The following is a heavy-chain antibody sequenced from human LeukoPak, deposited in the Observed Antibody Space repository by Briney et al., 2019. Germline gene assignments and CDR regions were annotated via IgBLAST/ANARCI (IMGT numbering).Heavy chain of an antibody. CDR2: IKQDGSDN. J-gene: IGHJ6*02. CDR1: GFNFDIYW. V-gene: IGHV3-7*01. D-gene: IGHD3-10*01. CDR3: AKDRGTIVRRAYYYYYGMDV. Sequence: GGSLRLSWAASGFNFDIYWMSWVRQAPGKGLEWVANIKQDGSDNYHVDSVRGRFTISRDNGNNILYLQMNSLRAEDTAVYYCAKDRGTIVRRAYYYYYGMDVWGQGTTVTVSS.